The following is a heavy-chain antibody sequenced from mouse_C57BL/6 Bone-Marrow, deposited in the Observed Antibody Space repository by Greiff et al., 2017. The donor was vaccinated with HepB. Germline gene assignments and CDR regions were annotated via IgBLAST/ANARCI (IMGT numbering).Heavy chain of an antibody. D-gene: IGHD1-1*01. CDR1: GFNIKDDY. V-gene: IGHV14-4*01. J-gene: IGHJ2*01. CDR2: IDPANGDT. Sequence: VQLQQSGAELVRPGASVKLSCTASGFNIKDDYMHWVKQRPEQGLEWIGLIDPANGDTEYASKFQGKATITADTSSTTAYLQLGSLTSEDTAVYYCTPYYYGSSDYLYYRGQGLTLTASS. CDR3: TPYYYGSSDYLYY.